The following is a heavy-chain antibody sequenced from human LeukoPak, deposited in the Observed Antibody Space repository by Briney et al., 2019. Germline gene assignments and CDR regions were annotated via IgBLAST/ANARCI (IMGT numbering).Heavy chain of an antibody. CDR3: AKGSGSYRSWFDP. V-gene: IGHV4-59*01. CDR2: IYYSGST. Sequence: NPSETLSLTCTVSGGSIXSYYXSXXXQPPGXGXEWXGYIYYSGSTNYNXSLKNRVTISVDASKNQFSLKLSSVTAADTAVYYCAKGSGSYRSWFDPWGQGTLVTVSS. D-gene: IGHD1-26*01. J-gene: IGHJ5*02. CDR1: GGSIXSYY.